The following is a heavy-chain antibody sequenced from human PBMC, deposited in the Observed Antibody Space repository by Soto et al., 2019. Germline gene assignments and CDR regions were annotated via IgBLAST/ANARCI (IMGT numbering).Heavy chain of an antibody. Sequence: EVQLVESGGGLVKPGGSLRLSCAASGFTFSNAWMNWVRQAPGKGLEWVGRIKSKTDGGTTDYAAPVKGRFTISRDDSKNTLYLQMNSLKTEDTAVYYCTTGPQVEQVNCFLECQYYGMDVWGQGTTVTVSS. J-gene: IGHJ6*02. D-gene: IGHD3-3*01. CDR3: TTGPQVEQVNCFLECQYYGMDV. CDR1: GFTFSNAW. V-gene: IGHV3-15*07. CDR2: IKSKTDGGTT.